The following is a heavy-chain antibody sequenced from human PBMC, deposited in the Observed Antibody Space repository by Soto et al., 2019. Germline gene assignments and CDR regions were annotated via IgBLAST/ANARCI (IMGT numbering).Heavy chain of an antibody. CDR2: IYYSGSI. CDR1: GGSTGSLAYY. CDR3: ARQSVMNWFDP. D-gene: IGHD2-8*01. V-gene: IGHV4-39*01. Sequence: QLQLQESGPGLVEPSETLSLTCTVSGGSTGSLAYYWAWIRQPPGRGLEWIGSIYYSGSIYHNPSLKSRVTMSVDTSKNHFSLNMTSVTAADTAIYYCARQSVMNWFDPWGQGTLVTDAS. J-gene: IGHJ5*02.